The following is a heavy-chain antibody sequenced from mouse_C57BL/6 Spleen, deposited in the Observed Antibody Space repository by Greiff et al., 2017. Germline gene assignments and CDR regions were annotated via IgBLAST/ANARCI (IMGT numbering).Heavy chain of an antibody. CDR3: ARKSIYCFDY. CDR1: GYTFTSYW. V-gene: IGHV1-55*01. J-gene: IGHJ2*01. Sequence: VQLQQPGAELVKPGASVKMSCKASGYTFTSYWITWVKQRPGQGLEWIGDIYPGSGSTNYNEKFKSKATLTVATSSSTAYMQLSSLTSEDSAVYYCARKSIYCFDYWGQGTTLTVSS. CDR2: IYPGSGST.